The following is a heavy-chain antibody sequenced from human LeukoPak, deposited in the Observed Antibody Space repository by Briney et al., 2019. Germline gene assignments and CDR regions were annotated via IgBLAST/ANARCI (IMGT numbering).Heavy chain of an antibody. CDR2: VSGSGGST. CDR3: AKRMIRGVNHDAFDL. Sequence: GGSLRLSCAASGYTFSRYAMSWVRQAPGKGLEWVSAVSGSGGSTYYADSVRGLFTISRDNSKNTLYLQMNSLRAEDTAVYYCAKRMIRGVNHDAFDLWGQGTMVTVSS. V-gene: IGHV3-23*01. D-gene: IGHD3-10*01. CDR1: GYTFSRYA. J-gene: IGHJ3*01.